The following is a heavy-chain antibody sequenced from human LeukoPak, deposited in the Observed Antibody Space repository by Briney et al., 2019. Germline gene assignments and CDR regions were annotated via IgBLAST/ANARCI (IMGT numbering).Heavy chain of an antibody. CDR1: GGSISSYY. Sequence: SETLSLTCTVSGGSISSYYWSWIRQPPGKGLEWIGSIYYSGSTYYNPSLKSRVTISVDTSKNQFSLKLSSVTAADTAVYYCARHIGYYDFWSGYYYYFDYWGQGTLVTVSS. V-gene: IGHV4-39*01. CDR2: IYYSGST. CDR3: ARHIGYYDFWSGYYYYFDY. J-gene: IGHJ4*02. D-gene: IGHD3-3*01.